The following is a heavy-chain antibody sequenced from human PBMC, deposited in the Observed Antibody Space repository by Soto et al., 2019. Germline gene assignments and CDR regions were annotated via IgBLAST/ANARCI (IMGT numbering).Heavy chain of an antibody. Sequence: ASVKVSCKASGGTFSSYAISWVRQAPGQGLEWMGGIIPIFGTANYAQKFQRRVTITADESTSTAYMELSSLRSEDTAVYYCARDLDYCDSSGYYPAYNWFDPWGQGTLVTVSS. D-gene: IGHD3-22*01. CDR3: ARDLDYCDSSGYYPAYNWFDP. CDR2: IIPIFGTA. CDR1: GGTFSSYA. J-gene: IGHJ5*02. V-gene: IGHV1-69*13.